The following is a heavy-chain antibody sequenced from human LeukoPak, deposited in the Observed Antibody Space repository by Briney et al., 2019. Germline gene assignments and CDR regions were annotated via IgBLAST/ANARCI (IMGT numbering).Heavy chain of an antibody. CDR1: GYTFTSYY. Sequence: GASVKVSCKASGYTFTSYYMHWVRQAPGQGLEWMGIINPSGGSTSYAQKFQGRVTMTRDTSISTAYMELSRLRSDDTAVYYCARGSGVLRFLEWFRGKNAFDIWGQGTMVTVSS. CDR3: ARGSGVLRFLEWFRGKNAFDI. J-gene: IGHJ3*02. CDR2: INPSGGST. V-gene: IGHV1-46*01. D-gene: IGHD3-3*01.